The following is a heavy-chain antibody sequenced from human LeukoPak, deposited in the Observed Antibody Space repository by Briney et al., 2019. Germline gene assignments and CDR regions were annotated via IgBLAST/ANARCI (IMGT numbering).Heavy chain of an antibody. D-gene: IGHD3-22*01. Sequence: PSETLSLTCTVSGGSISSSSYYWSWIRQPPGKGLEWIGEINHSGSTNYNPSLKSRVTISVDTSKNQFSLKLSSVTAADTAVYYCARGGYYDSSGEIDYWGQGTLVTVSS. CDR3: ARGGYYDSSGEIDY. CDR2: INHSGST. J-gene: IGHJ4*02. CDR1: GGSISSSSYY. V-gene: IGHV4-39*07.